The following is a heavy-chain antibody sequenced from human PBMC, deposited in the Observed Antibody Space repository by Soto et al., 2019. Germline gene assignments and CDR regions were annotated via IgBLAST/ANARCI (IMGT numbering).Heavy chain of an antibody. CDR3: AKDVGIAVAGTYGQFDY. CDR1: GFTFSSYA. D-gene: IGHD6-19*01. V-gene: IGHV3-23*01. CDR2: ISGSGGST. Sequence: GGSLRLSCAASGFTFSSYAMSWVRQAPGKGLEWVSAISGSGGSTYYADSVKGRFTISRDNSKNTLYLQMNSLRAEDTAVYYCAKDVGIAVAGTYGQFDYWGQGTLVTVSS. J-gene: IGHJ4*02.